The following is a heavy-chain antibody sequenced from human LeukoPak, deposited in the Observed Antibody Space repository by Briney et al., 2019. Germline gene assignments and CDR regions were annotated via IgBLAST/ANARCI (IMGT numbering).Heavy chain of an antibody. V-gene: IGHV3-21*01. CDR2: INGRSTYI. Sequence: GGSLRLSCAASGFTLNTYRMNWVRQAPGKGLEWVSSINGRSTYIYYADSVKGRFTISRDNAKNSLYLQMNSLRDEDTAVYYCAREGTYAFNLWGQGTLVTVTS. J-gene: IGHJ4*02. D-gene: IGHD3-3*01. CDR1: GFTLNTYR. CDR3: AREGTYAFNL.